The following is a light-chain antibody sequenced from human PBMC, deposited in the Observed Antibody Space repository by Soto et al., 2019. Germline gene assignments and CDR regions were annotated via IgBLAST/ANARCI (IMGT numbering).Light chain of an antibody. Sequence: EIVLTQSPGTLSLSPGARATLSGRASQSVSRASLAWYHQRPGQAPRLLIYGASNSATGVPDRFSGGGSGTDFTLTLSILEPEDLGVYYCQHYGQTFGPGTKVDIK. CDR3: QHYGQT. V-gene: IGKV3-20*01. CDR1: QSVSRAS. CDR2: GAS. J-gene: IGKJ1*01.